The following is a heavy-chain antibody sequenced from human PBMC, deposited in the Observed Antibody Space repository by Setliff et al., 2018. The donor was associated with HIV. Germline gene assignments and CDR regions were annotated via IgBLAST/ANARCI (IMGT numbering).Heavy chain of an antibody. J-gene: IGHJ6*03. D-gene: IGHD3-10*01. CDR2: INHGGST. Sequence: PSETLSLTCAVYGGSFSGYYWTWIRQPPGKGLEWIGEINHGGSTNNNPSLKSRATMSVDTSKNQFSLRLSSVTAADTAVYYCARGRNYGSPYFYYMDVWANGTTVTSP. CDR1: GGSFSGYY. V-gene: IGHV4-34*04. CDR3: ARGRNYGSPYFYYMDV.